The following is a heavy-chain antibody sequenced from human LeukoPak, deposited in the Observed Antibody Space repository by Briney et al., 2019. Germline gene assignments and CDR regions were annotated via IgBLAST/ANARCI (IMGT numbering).Heavy chain of an antibody. CDR3: AEDSSMVTTRAPYYYYYLDV. CDR1: GGTFTNYA. J-gene: IGHJ6*02. V-gene: IGHV1-69*01. Sequence: SVKVSCKASGGTFTNYAISWVRQAPEQGLEWMGGIIPLLGTPNYAQKFQGRVTITADDSTSTAYMELTSLRSEDTAVYYCAEDSSMVTTRAPYYYYYLDVWGQGTTVTVSS. D-gene: IGHD4-17*01. CDR2: IIPLLGTP.